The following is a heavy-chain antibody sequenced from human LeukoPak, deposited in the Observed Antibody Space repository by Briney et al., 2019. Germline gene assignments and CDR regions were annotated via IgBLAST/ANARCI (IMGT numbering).Heavy chain of an antibody. CDR1: GGSVRSGDYY. D-gene: IGHD6-19*01. V-gene: IGHV4-31*02. J-gene: IGHJ4*02. CDR2: IYYSGDT. Sequence: SETLSLTCIVSGGSVRSGDYYWSWIRHHPGEGLEWIGYIYYSGDTYYNPSLKSRLTMSLDTSKNQFSLELTSVTAADTAVYYCARGGAVADPYFFDYWGQGTLVTVSS. CDR3: ARGGAVADPYFFDY.